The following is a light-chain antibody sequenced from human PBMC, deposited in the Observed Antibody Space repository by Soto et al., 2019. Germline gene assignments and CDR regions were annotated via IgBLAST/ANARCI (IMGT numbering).Light chain of an antibody. Sequence: QSVLTQPPSASGTPGQRVTISCSGSSSNIGSNTVSWYQQLPGASPRLLMFNNDQRPSGVPDRFSGSNSGTSASLAISGLQSEDEAAYYCAAWDDSLNGPLFGGGTKVTVL. V-gene: IGLV1-44*01. CDR3: AAWDDSLNGPL. J-gene: IGLJ2*01. CDR1: SSNIGSNT. CDR2: NND.